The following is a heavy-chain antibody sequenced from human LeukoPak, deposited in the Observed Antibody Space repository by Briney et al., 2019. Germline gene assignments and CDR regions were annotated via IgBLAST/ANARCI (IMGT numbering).Heavy chain of an antibody. CDR1: GFTFSSYE. Sequence: HPGGSLRLSCAASGFTFSSYEMNWVRQAPGKGLEWVSYISSSGSTIYYADSVKGRFTISRDNSKNTLYLQMNSLRADDTAVYYCAKRRGLELTYYYHMDVWGKGTTVTVSS. D-gene: IGHD1-7*01. CDR3: AKRRGLELTYYYHMDV. J-gene: IGHJ6*03. V-gene: IGHV3-48*03. CDR2: ISSSGSTI.